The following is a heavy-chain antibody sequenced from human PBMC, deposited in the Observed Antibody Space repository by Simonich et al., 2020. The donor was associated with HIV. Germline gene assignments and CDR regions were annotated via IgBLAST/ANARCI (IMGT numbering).Heavy chain of an antibody. Sequence: QVQLVESGGGVFQPGRSLRLSCAASGFTFSSYAMHWVRQAPGKGLEWVAVISYNGNNKYYADSVKGRLTISRDNSKNTLYLQMNSLRAEDTAVYYCASGGSISSVWADDYWGQGTLVTVSS. CDR2: ISYNGNNK. D-gene: IGHD3-16*01. V-gene: IGHV3-30*07. CDR1: GFTFSSYA. J-gene: IGHJ4*02. CDR3: ASGGSISSVWADDY.